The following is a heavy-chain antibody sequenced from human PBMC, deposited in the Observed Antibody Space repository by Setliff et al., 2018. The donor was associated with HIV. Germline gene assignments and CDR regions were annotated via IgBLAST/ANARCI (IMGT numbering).Heavy chain of an antibody. CDR2: IHYSGST. D-gene: IGHD2-21*01. V-gene: IGHV4-39*01. CDR3: ARWYSYYFDY. Sequence: PSETLSLTCTVSGASISSSSYYWGWIRQPPGKGLEWIGNIHYSGSTYYNPSLKGRVTISVDTSRNQFSLKLSSLTAADTAVYFCARWYSYYFDYWGQGTLVTVSS. J-gene: IGHJ4*02. CDR1: GASISSSSYY.